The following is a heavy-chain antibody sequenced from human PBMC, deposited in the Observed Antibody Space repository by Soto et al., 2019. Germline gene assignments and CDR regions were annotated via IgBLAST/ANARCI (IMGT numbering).Heavy chain of an antibody. V-gene: IGHV3-7*01. CDR3: ARTGDGHHDFLDY. J-gene: IGHJ4*02. Sequence: GGSLRLSCAASGFTFSSYWMNWVRQAPGKGLEWVANINQDGNEDNLLNSVKGRFTISRDNAKNSLFLQMNSLRVDDTAVYYCARTGDGHHDFLDYWGQGALVTVSS. D-gene: IGHD1-1*01. CDR1: GFTFSSYW. CDR2: INQDGNED.